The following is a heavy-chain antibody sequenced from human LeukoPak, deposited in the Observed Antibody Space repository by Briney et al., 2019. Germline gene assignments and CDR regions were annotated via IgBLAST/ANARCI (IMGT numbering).Heavy chain of an antibody. CDR1: GGSISSYY. D-gene: IGHD3-3*01. Sequence: SETLSLTCTVSGGSISSYYWSWIRQPAGKGLEWIWRIYTSGSTKYNPSLKSRVTMSVEKCKNQFSLNLSSVTAPDTAVYYCARQKKTSAYYDFWSGYPDWFDPWGQGTLVTVSS. V-gene: IGHV4-4*07. J-gene: IGHJ5*02. CDR2: IYTSGST. CDR3: ARQKKTSAYYDFWSGYPDWFDP.